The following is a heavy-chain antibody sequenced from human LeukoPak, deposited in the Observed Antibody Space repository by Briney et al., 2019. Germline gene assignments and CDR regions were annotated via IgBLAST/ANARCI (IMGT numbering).Heavy chain of an antibody. Sequence: SETLSLTCTVSGGSINTPNYYWGWIRQTPGKGLEWIGNIFYSGGTYYSPSLTSRVTISLDTSRNQFPLKLSSVTAADTAVYYCARVSGYDWESFYDYWGQGTLVTVSS. J-gene: IGHJ4*02. V-gene: IGHV4-39*06. D-gene: IGHD5-12*01. CDR1: GGSINTPNYY. CDR3: ARVSGYDWESFYDY. CDR2: IFYSGGT.